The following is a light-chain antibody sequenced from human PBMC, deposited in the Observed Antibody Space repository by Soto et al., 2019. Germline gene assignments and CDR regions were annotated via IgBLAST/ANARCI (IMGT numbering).Light chain of an antibody. CDR1: STDFVSYNR. V-gene: IGLV2-18*01. Sequence: SALTQPPSVSGSPGQSVTISCTGTSTDFVSYNRVSWYQQPPGTAPKLIIYEASNRPSGVPDRFSGSKSGNTASLTISGLQAADEADYSCSLYTSENTYVFGNGTKVTVL. J-gene: IGLJ1*01. CDR3: SLYTSENTYV. CDR2: EAS.